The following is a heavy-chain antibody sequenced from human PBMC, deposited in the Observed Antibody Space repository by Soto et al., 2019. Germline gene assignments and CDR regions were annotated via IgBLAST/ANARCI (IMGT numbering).Heavy chain of an antibody. Sequence: PGGSLRLSCAASGFTFDDYGMSWVRQAPGKGLEWVSGINWNGGSTGYADTVKGRFTISRDNAKNTVYLQMNSLRAEDTAAYYCSSSRLFRLDHWGQGALVTVSS. D-gene: IGHD3-9*01. J-gene: IGHJ4*02. CDR1: GFTFDDYG. CDR2: INWNGGST. CDR3: SSSRLFRLDH. V-gene: IGHV3-20*04.